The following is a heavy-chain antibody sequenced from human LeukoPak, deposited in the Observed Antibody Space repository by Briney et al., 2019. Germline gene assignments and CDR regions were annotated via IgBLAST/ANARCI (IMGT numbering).Heavy chain of an antibody. CDR1: GFNFSTYA. D-gene: IGHD5-24*01. CDR3: AKDWGFTLRDGGMFDY. Sequence: GGSLRLSSVASGFNFSTYAMNWVRQVPGKGLEWISGISGRGGDRHDAESVRGRFTISRYDSKNTLYLQMNGLRAEDTAIYYCAKDWGFTLRDGGMFDYWSQGTLVTVSS. CDR2: ISGRGGDR. V-gene: IGHV3-23*01. J-gene: IGHJ4*02.